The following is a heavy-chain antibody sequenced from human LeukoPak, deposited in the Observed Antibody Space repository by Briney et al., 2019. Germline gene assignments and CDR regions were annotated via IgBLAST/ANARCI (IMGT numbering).Heavy chain of an antibody. CDR2: IYYSGTT. Sequence: SQTLSLTCTVAGGSISTGDYYWSWIRQPPGKGLEWIGYIYYSGTTYYNPSLKGRISFSMQTSKNQFFLKLRSVTAADTAVYYCARDPVYGSGTFWGQGTLVTVSS. V-gene: IGHV4-30-4*01. D-gene: IGHD3-10*01. CDR3: ARDPVYGSGTF. CDR1: GGSISTGDYY. J-gene: IGHJ4*02.